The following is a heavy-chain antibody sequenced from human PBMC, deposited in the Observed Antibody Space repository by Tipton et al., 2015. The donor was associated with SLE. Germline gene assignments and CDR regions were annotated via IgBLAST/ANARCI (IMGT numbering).Heavy chain of an antibody. CDR2: ITQDGSDK. CDR1: GFTFTNYW. CDR3: ATFGVRGVIGQ. D-gene: IGHD3-10*01. V-gene: IGHV3-7*01. Sequence: SLRLSCVASGFTFTNYWMTWVRQAPGKGLEWVANITQDGSDKYYVESVKGRFTISSDNSKKSMYLQLNSLRPEDTAMYYCATFGVRGVIGQWGQGTLVTVSS. J-gene: IGHJ4*02.